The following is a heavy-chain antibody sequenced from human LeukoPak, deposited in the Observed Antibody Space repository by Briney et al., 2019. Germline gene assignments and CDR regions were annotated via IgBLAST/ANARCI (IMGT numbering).Heavy chain of an antibody. CDR3: AKPWNRYRGSSWYFDY. CDR2: ISGSGGST. D-gene: IGHD6-13*01. CDR1: GFTFSSYA. Sequence: GGSLRLSCAASGFTFSSYAMSWVRQAPGKGPEWVSAISGSGGSTYYADSVKGRFTISRDNSKTTLYLQMNSLRAEDTAVYYCAKPWNRYRGSSWYFDYWGQGTLVTVSS. V-gene: IGHV3-23*01. J-gene: IGHJ4*02.